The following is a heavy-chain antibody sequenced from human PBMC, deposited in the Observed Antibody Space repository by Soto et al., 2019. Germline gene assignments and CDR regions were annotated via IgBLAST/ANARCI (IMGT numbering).Heavy chain of an antibody. CDR2: TYYRSKWYN. CDR1: GDSVSSNSAA. V-gene: IGHV6-1*01. J-gene: IGHJ5*02. CDR3: ARGWYSGRNWFDP. Sequence: SPTLSLTCALSGDSVSSNSAAWHWIRQSPSRGLEWLGRTYYRSKWYNDYAVSVKSRITINPDTSKNQFSLQLNSVTPEDTAVYYCARGWYSGRNWFDPWGQGTLVTVSS. D-gene: IGHD6-19*01.